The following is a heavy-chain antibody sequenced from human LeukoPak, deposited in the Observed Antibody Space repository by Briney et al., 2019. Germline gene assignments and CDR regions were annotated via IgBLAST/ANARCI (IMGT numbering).Heavy chain of an antibody. Sequence: ASVKVSCKASGYTFTSYDINWVRQATGQGLEWMGWMNPNSGNTGYAQKFQGRVTITRNTSISTAYMELSSLGSEDTAVYYCASAQLSRYWYFDLWGRGTLVTVSS. CDR2: MNPNSGNT. CDR1: GYTFTSYD. CDR3: ASAQLSRYWYFDL. V-gene: IGHV1-8*03. D-gene: IGHD2-2*01. J-gene: IGHJ2*01.